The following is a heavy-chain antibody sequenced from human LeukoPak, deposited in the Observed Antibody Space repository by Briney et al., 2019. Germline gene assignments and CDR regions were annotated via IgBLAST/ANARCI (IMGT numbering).Heavy chain of an antibody. D-gene: IGHD4-11*01. J-gene: IGHJ4*02. CDR3: ARRVRSADYRLDY. CDR1: GGSISTYY. V-gene: IGHV4-4*07. CDR2: IYISGSGST. Sequence: PSETLSLTCTVSGGSISTYYWSWIRQPAGKGLEWIGRIYISGSGSTNYNPSLKSRVTISLDASKSQFYLKLNSVTAADTAVYYCARRVRSADYRLDYWGQGTLVTVSS.